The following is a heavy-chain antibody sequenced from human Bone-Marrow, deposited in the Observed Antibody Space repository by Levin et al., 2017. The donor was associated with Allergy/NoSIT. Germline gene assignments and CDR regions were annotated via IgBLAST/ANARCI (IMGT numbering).Heavy chain of an antibody. V-gene: IGHV3-33*01. CDR2: IWYDGSNK. J-gene: IGHJ6*02. Sequence: GESLKISCAASGFTFSSYGMHWVRQAPGKGLEWVAVIWYDGSNKYYADSVKGRFTISRDNSENTLYLQMNSLRAEDTAVYYCARGCSSTSRNYYYYGMDVWGQGTTVTVSS. CDR3: ARGCSSTSRNYYYYGMDV. CDR1: GFTFSSYG. D-gene: IGHD2-2*01.